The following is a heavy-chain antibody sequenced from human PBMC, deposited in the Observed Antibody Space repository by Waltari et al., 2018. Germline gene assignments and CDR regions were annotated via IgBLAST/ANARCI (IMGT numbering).Heavy chain of an antibody. CDR3: ARGSTLTPRFDY. CDR1: GYTFFGSA. D-gene: IGHD1-20*01. V-gene: IGHV1-3*01. J-gene: IGHJ4*02. CDR2: INAGTGDT. Sequence: QVQLVQSGAEVKKPGASVKVSCKASGYTFFGSAMHWVRQAPGQSLEWMGWINAGTGDTKYSQRFQGRVTITSDTSASTAYMERATLTSEDTAIYYCARGSTLTPRFDYWGQGTLVTVSS.